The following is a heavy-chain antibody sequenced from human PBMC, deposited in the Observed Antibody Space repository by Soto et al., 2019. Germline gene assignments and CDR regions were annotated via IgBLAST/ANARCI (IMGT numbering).Heavy chain of an antibody. CDR1: GFTFSSYS. V-gene: IGHV3-21*01. D-gene: IGHD3-10*01. Sequence: GGSLRLSCAASGFTFSSYSMNWVRQAPGKGLEWVSSISSSSSYIYYADTVKGRFTISRDNAKNSLYLQMNSLRAEDTAVYYCARDSGAIQDDAFDIWGQGTMVTVSS. CDR2: ISSSSSYI. CDR3: ARDSGAIQDDAFDI. J-gene: IGHJ3*02.